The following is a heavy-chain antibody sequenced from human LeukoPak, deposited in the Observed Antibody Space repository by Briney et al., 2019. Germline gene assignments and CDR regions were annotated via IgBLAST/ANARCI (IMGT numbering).Heavy chain of an antibody. J-gene: IGHJ4*02. D-gene: IGHD5-12*01. CDR2: ISYDGSNK. CDR1: GFTFSSCA. CDR3: ARAFRLVDIVATIAY. V-gene: IGHV3-30-3*01. Sequence: GGPLRLSCAASGFTFSSCAMHWVRQAPGKGLEWVAVISYDGSNKYYADSVKGRFTISRDNSKNTLYLQMNSLRAEDTAVYYCARAFRLVDIVATIAYWGQGTLVTVSS.